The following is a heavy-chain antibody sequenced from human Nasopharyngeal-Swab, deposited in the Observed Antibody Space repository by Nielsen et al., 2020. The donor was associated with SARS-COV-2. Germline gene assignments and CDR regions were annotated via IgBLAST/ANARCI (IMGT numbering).Heavy chain of an antibody. CDR3: ARHRPDYGDYGDYYGMDV. D-gene: IGHD4-17*01. J-gene: IGHJ6*02. CDR1: GYSFTSYW. V-gene: IGHV5-51*01. CDR2: IYPGDSDT. Sequence: GESLKISCKGSGYSFTSYWIGWVRQMPGKGLEWMGIIYPGDSDTRYSPSFQGQVTISADKSISTAYLQWSSLKASDTAMYYCARHRPDYGDYGDYYGMDVWGQGTTVTVSS.